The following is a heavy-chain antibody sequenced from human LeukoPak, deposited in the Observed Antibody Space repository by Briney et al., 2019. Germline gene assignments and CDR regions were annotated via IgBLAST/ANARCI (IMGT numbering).Heavy chain of an antibody. Sequence: PGGSLRLSCAASGFTFSSYSMNWVRQAPGKGLEWVSYISSSSSTIYYADSVKGRLTISRDNAKNSLYLQMNSLRAEDTAVYYCARDPSDYGSGILNFDYWGQGTLVTVSS. V-gene: IGHV3-48*01. D-gene: IGHD3-10*01. CDR1: GFTFSSYS. CDR3: ARDPSDYGSGILNFDY. J-gene: IGHJ4*02. CDR2: ISSSSSTI.